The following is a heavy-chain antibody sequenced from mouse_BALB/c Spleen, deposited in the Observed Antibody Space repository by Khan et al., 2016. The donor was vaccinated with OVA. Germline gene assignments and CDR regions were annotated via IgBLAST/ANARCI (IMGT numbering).Heavy chain of an antibody. CDR2: INPSSGYT. CDR3: SRGGACYRNDGCFAY. J-gene: IGHJ3*01. D-gene: IGHD2-14*01. Sequence: VQLQESGAELARPGASVTMSCTASGYTFTSYTMHWIKQRPGQGLEWIGYINPSSGYTNYNQKFKEKATLNADKSSTKAYMQRCSLTSDDSAVYYCSRGGACYRNDGCFAYWGQGTLVTGSA. CDR1: GYTFTSYT. V-gene: IGHV1-4*01.